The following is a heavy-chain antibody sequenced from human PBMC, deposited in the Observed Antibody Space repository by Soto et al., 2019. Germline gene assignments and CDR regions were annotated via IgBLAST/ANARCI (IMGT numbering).Heavy chain of an antibody. V-gene: IGHV1-2*04. CDR2: INPKSGGT. D-gene: IGHD3-9*01. CDR3: ARGLGHSSDWFRSDTCFDS. J-gene: IGHJ5*01. Sequence: QVQLVQSGAEVTEPGASVKVSCKASGYTFTDYYIHWVRQAPGQGLAWMGWINPKSGGTNYERKFEGWVTLTSDTAVSTAYMAATRLRSADTAVYYSARGLGHSSDWFRSDTCFDSWGQGALVTVSS. CDR1: GYTFTDYY.